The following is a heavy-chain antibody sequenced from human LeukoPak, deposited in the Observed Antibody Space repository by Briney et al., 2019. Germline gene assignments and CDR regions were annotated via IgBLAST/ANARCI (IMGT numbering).Heavy chain of an antibody. CDR3: ARDWLYYYDSSGYWGRFNYYYMDV. D-gene: IGHD3-22*01. Sequence: GGSLRLSCAASGFTFSSYEMNWVRQAPGKGLEWVAVISYDGSNKYYADSVKGRFTISRDNSKNTLYLQMNSLRAEDTAVYYCARDWLYYYDSSGYWGRFNYYYMDVWGKGTTVTVSS. CDR2: ISYDGSNK. CDR1: GFTFSSYE. J-gene: IGHJ6*03. V-gene: IGHV3-30*04.